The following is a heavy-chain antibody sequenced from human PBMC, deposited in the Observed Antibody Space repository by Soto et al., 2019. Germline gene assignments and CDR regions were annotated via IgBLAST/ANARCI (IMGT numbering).Heavy chain of an antibody. V-gene: IGHV3-30*18. Sequence: GGSLRLSCAASGFTFSSYGMHWVRQAPGKGLEWVAVISYDGSNKYYADSVKGRFTISRDNSKNTLYLQMNSLRAEDTAVYYCAKEWWITGTSTDWFDPWGQGTLVTVSS. CDR2: ISYDGSNK. J-gene: IGHJ5*02. CDR3: AKEWWITGTSTDWFDP. D-gene: IGHD1-7*01. CDR1: GFTFSSYG.